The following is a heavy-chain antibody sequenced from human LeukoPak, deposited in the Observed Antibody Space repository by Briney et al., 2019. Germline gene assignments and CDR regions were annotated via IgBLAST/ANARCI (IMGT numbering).Heavy chain of an antibody. CDR3: ARDAGYFGYYYYYYMDV. J-gene: IGHJ6*03. V-gene: IGHV1-2*02. CDR2: INPNSGGT. Sequence: ASVKVSRKASGYTFTGYYMHWVRQAPGQGLEWMGWINPNSGGTNYAQKFQGRVTMNRDTSISTAYMELSRLRSDDTAVYYCARDAGYFGYYYYYYMDVWGKGTTVTVSS. CDR1: GYTFTGYY. D-gene: IGHD3-9*01.